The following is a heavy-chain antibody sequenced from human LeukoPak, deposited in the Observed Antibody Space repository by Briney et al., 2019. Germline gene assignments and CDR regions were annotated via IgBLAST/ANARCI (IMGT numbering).Heavy chain of an antibody. Sequence: ASVKVSCKGSGYTFTGYYMHWVRQAPGQGLEWMGWINPNSGGTNYAQKFQGRVTMTRDTSISTAYMELSRLSSDDTAVYYCAREGAYYDSSGYQNAFDIWGQGTMVTVSS. CDR1: GYTFTGYY. D-gene: IGHD3-22*01. CDR2: INPNSGGT. J-gene: IGHJ3*02. V-gene: IGHV1-2*02. CDR3: AREGAYYDSSGYQNAFDI.